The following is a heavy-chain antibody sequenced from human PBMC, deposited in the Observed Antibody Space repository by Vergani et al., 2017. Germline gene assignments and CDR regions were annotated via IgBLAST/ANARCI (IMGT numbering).Heavy chain of an antibody. CDR2: IYYSGST. V-gene: IGHV4-61*10. CDR3: ARDKENDYVWGSYRYFDP. CDR1: GGSISSGSYY. Sequence: QVQLQESGPGLVKPSQTLSLTCTVSGGSISSGSYYWSWIRQPAGKGLEWIGYIYYSGSTNYNPSLKSRVTISVDTSKNQFSLKLSSVTAADTAVYYCARDKENDYVWGSYRYFDPWGQGTLVTVSS. J-gene: IGHJ5*02. D-gene: IGHD3-16*02.